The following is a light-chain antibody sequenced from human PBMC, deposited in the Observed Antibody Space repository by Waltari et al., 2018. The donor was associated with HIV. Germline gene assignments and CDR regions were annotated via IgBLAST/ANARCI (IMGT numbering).Light chain of an antibody. J-gene: IGLJ3*02. Sequence: QSALTQPASVSGSPGQSITISCTGTSSDLDNFKSVSWYQHPPGKAPKVIIYEFNNRPSGVSYRFSGSKSGHTASLTISGLQAEDEADYFCMSYISSATPEFGGGTKLTVL. V-gene: IGLV2-14*01. CDR2: EFN. CDR3: MSYISSATPE. CDR1: SSDLDNFKS.